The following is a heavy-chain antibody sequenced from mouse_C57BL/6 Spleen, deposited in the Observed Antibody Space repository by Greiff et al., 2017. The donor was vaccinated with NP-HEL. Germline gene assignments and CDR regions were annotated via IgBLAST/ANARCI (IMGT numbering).Heavy chain of an antibody. CDR2: IDPSDSDT. CDR1: GYTFTSYW. D-gene: IGHD3-2*02. Sequence: VQLQQPGAELVRPGSSVKLSCKASGYTFTSYWMHWVKQRPIQGLEWIGNIDPSDSDTHYTQKFKDKATLTVDKSSSTAYMQLSSLTSEDSAVYYCARFSSGLYYDAMDYWGQGTSVTVSS. J-gene: IGHJ4*01. CDR3: ARFSSGLYYDAMDY. V-gene: IGHV1-52*01.